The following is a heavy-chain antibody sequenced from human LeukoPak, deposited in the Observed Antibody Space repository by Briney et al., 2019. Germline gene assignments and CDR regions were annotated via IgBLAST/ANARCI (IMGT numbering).Heavy chain of an antibody. V-gene: IGHV4-59*01. Sequence: SETLSLTCTVSGGSISSYYWSWIRQPPGKGLEWIGYIYYSGSTNYNPSLKSRVTISVDTSKNQFSLKLSSVTAADTAVYYCARRSPHGYNYFHFDYWGQGTLVTVSS. D-gene: IGHD5-24*01. CDR2: IYYSGST. CDR3: ARRSPHGYNYFHFDY. J-gene: IGHJ4*02. CDR1: GGSISSYY.